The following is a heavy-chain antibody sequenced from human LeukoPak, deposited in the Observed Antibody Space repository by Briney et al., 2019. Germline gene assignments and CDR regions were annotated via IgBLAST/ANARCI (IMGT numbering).Heavy chain of an antibody. Sequence: GGSLRLSCAASGFTVSSNYMSWVRQAPGKGLEWVSVIYSGGSTYYADSVKGRFTISRDNSKNTPYLQMNNMRSEDTAVYYCARGLRVRGVLFDYWGQGTLVTVSS. D-gene: IGHD3-10*01. J-gene: IGHJ4*02. CDR3: ARGLRVRGVLFDY. CDR1: GFTVSSNY. CDR2: IYSGGST. V-gene: IGHV3-53*01.